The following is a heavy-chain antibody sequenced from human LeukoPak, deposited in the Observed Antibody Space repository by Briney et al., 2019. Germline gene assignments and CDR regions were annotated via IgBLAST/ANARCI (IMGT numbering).Heavy chain of an antibody. J-gene: IGHJ4*02. CDR3: ARFIAASDDYDY. Sequence: ASVKVSCKASGYTFTGYYMHWVRQAPGQGLEWMGRINPNSGGTNYAQKFQGRVTMTRDTSISTAYMELSRLRSDDTAVYYCARFIAASDDYDYWGQGTLVTVSS. D-gene: IGHD6-25*01. V-gene: IGHV1-2*06. CDR2: INPNSGGT. CDR1: GYTFTGYY.